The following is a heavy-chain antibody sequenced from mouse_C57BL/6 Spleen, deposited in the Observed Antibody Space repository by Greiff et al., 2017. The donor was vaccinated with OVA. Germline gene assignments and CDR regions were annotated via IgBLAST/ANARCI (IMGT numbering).Heavy chain of an antibody. CDR3: ASWGAGKEGSLDY. CDR2: IHPNSGST. Sequence: QVQLQQPGAELVKPGASVKLSCKASGYTFTSYWMHWVKQRPGQGLEWIGMIHPNSGSTNYNEKFKSKATLTVDKSSSTAYMQLSSLTSEDSAVYYWASWGAGKEGSLDYWGQGTTLTVSS. V-gene: IGHV1-64*01. D-gene: IGHD3-3*01. J-gene: IGHJ2*01. CDR1: GYTFTSYW.